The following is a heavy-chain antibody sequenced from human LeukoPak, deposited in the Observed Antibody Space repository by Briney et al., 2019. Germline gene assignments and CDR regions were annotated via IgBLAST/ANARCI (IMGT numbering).Heavy chain of an antibody. CDR2: ISGSGGST. CDR3: AKVYYYDSSGYHPTPLFDY. CDR1: GFTFSSYA. D-gene: IGHD3-22*01. V-gene: IGHV3-23*01. J-gene: IGHJ4*02. Sequence: GGSLRLSCAASGFTFSSYAMSWVRQAPGKGLEWVSAISGSGGSTYYADSVKGRFTISRDNSKNTLYLQMNSLRAEDTAVYYCAKVYYYDSSGYHPTPLFDYWGQGTLVTVSS.